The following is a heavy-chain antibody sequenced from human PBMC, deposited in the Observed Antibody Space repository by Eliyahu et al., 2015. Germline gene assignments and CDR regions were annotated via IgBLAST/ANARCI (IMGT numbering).Heavy chain of an antibody. J-gene: IGHJ6*01. CDR2: VREDGNEK. D-gene: IGHD2-2*01. CDR3: ARRAMGPAAIPRYGMDV. V-gene: IGHV3-7*01. CDR1: GFXFXRYL. Sequence: EVQLVESGGGLVQPGGSLRLSCAASGFXFXRYLMSWVRQGPGKGLXGVANVREDGNEKEYVDSVRGRFTISRDNANNSLFLQMNSLRVEDTAVYYCARRAMGPAAIPRYGMDVWGQGTTVTVST.